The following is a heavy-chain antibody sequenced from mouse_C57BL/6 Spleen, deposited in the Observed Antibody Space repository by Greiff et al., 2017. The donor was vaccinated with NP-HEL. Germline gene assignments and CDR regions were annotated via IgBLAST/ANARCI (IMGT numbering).Heavy chain of an antibody. CDR2: ISYDGSN. Sequence: DVQLQESGPGLVKPSQSLSLTCSVTGYSITSGYYWNWIRQFPGNKLEWMGYISYDGSNNYNPSLKNRISITRDTSKNQFFLKLNSVTTEDTATYDCARDGSSYWYCDVWGTGTTVTVSS. V-gene: IGHV3-6*01. CDR1: GYSITSGYY. CDR3: ARDGSSYWYCDV. J-gene: IGHJ1*03. D-gene: IGHD1-1*01.